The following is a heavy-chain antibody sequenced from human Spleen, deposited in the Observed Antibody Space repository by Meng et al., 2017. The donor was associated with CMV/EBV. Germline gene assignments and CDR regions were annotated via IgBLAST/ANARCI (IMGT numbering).Heavy chain of an antibody. CDR2: ISSSSSYI. V-gene: IGHV3-21*01. CDR1: GFTFSSYS. CDR3: ARAELSMGHDVVVIDYYFDY. D-gene: IGHD2-21*01. Sequence: GESLKISCAASGFTFSSYSMNWVRQAPGKGLEWVSSISSSSSYIYYADSVKGRFTISRDNAKNSLYLQMNSLRAEDTAVYYCARAELSMGHDVVVIDYYFDYWGQGALVTVSS. J-gene: IGHJ4*02.